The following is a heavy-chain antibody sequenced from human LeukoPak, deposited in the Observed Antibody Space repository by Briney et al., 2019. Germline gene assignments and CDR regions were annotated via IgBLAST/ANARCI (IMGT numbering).Heavy chain of an antibody. CDR2: ISGSGGST. J-gene: IGHJ4*02. V-gene: IGHV3-23*01. CDR1: GFTFSSYA. Sequence: GGSLRLSCAASGFTFSSYAMSWVRQAPGKGLEWVSGISGSGGSTYYADSVKGRFTISRDNSKNTLYLQMNGLRAEDTAVYYCAKVHRAYDYDSGSYYDSGFDYWGQGTLVTVSS. D-gene: IGHD3-10*01. CDR3: AKVHRAYDYDSGSYYDSGFDY.